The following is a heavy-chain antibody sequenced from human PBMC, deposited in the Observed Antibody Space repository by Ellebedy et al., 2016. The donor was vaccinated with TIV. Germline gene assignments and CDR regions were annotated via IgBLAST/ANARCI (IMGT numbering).Heavy chain of an antibody. CDR1: GYTFTNYY. CDR2: IEPSGGTT. Sequence: AASVKVSCKASGYTFTNYYMHWVRQAPGQGLEWMGIIEPSGGTTIYAQKFQGRVTMTRDTSTITVYMELSSLRSEDTAVYYCVTWDQDYGRWGQGSLVTISS. D-gene: IGHD3-10*01. CDR3: VTWDQDYGR. J-gene: IGHJ4*02. V-gene: IGHV1-46*01.